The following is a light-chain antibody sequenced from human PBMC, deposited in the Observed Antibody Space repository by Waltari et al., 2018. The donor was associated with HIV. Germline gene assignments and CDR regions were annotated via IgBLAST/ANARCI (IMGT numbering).Light chain of an antibody. CDR3: QSGYSRGTYRM. Sequence: SYDLTQPSSVSVSPGQTARIACSGEKLSTNYAYWYQVKQGQAPLLIIKKDSERPSGIPQRFSGSNSGTTATLTISGAQAEDEADYYCQSGYSRGTYRMFGAGTKLTVL. J-gene: IGLJ3*02. CDR1: KLSTNY. V-gene: IGLV3-25*03. CDR2: KDS.